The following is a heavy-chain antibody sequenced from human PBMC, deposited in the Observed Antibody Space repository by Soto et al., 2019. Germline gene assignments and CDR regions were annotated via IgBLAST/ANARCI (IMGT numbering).Heavy chain of an antibody. D-gene: IGHD5-12*01. V-gene: IGHV4-59*08. J-gene: IGHJ4*02. CDR2: IYYSGST. CDR1: GGSISSYY. Sequence: SETLSLTCTVSGGSISSYYWSWIRQPPGKGLEWIGYIYYSGSTNYNPSLKSRVTISVDTSKNQFSLKLSSVTAADTVVYYCARHAEAIEGYDPPRIDYWGQGTLVTVSS. CDR3: ARHAEAIEGYDPPRIDY.